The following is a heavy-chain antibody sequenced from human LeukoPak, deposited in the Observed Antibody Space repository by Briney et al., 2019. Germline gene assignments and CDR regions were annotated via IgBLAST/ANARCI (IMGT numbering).Heavy chain of an antibody. CDR3: ARDREDY. Sequence: SETLSLTCAVYGGSFSGYYWSWIRQPPGKGLEWIGEINHSVSTNYNPSLTSRVTISVDTSKNQFSLKLSSVTAADTAVYYCARDREDYWGQGTLVTVSS. D-gene: IGHD5-24*01. CDR1: GGSFSGYY. J-gene: IGHJ4*02. V-gene: IGHV4-34*01. CDR2: INHSVST.